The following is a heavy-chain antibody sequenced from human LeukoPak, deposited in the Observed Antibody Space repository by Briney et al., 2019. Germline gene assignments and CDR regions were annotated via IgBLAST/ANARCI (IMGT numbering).Heavy chain of an antibody. V-gene: IGHV4-59*01. CDR1: GGSISSYY. D-gene: IGHD3-16*01. J-gene: IGHJ4*02. CDR2: IYYSGST. Sequence: SETLSLTCTVSGGSISSYYWSWIRQPPGKGLEWIGYIYYSGSTNYNPSLKSRVTISVDTSKNQFSLKLSSVTAADTAVYYCARGGPFMMGDVWGQGTPVTVSS. CDR3: ARGGPFMMGDV.